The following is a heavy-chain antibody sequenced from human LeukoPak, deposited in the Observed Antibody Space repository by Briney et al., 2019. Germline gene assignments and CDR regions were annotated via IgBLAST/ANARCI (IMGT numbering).Heavy chain of an antibody. Sequence: PGRSPRLSCAASGFTFSSYGMHWVRQAPGKGLEWVAVIWYDGSNKYYADSVKGRFTISRDNSKNTLYLQMNSLRAEDTAVYYCARHGDYRAFDIWGQGTMVTVSS. CDR3: ARHGDYRAFDI. J-gene: IGHJ3*02. CDR2: IWYDGSNK. CDR1: GFTFSSYG. V-gene: IGHV3-33*01. D-gene: IGHD4-17*01.